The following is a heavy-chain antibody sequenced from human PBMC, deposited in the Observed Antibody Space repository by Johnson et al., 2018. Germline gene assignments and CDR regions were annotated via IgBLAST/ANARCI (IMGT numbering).Heavy chain of an antibody. Sequence: EVQLVETGGGLVQPGRSLRLSCAASGFTFDDYAMHWVRQAPGKGLAWVSGISWNSGSIGYAASVKGRFTISRDNAKNSLYLQMNSLRAEDTALYYCAKDNRRLLFGTDAFDIWGQGTMVTVSS. D-gene: IGHD5-12*01. CDR2: ISWNSGSI. CDR3: AKDNRRLLFGTDAFDI. J-gene: IGHJ3*02. CDR1: GFTFDDYA. V-gene: IGHV3-9*01.